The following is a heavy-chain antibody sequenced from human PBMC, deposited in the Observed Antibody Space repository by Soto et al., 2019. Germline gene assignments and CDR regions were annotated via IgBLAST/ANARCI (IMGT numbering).Heavy chain of an antibody. CDR3: AKEKIRESLYGDYDNYFDY. J-gene: IGHJ4*02. V-gene: IGHV3-23*01. CDR2: ISGSGGST. D-gene: IGHD4-17*01. Sequence: GGSLRLSCAASGFTFSSYAMSWVRQAPGKGLEWVSAISGSGGSTYYADSVKGRFTISRDNSKNTLYLQMNSLRAEDTAVYYCAKEKIRESLYGDYDNYFDYWGQGTLVTVSS. CDR1: GFTFSSYA.